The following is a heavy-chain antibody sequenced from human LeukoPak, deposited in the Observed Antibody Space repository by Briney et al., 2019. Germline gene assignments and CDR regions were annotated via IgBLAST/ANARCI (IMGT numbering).Heavy chain of an antibody. CDR1: EFTFSSYG. V-gene: IGHV3-30*02. Sequence: GGSLRLSCAASEFTFSSYGMHWVRQAPGKGLEWVAFIRYDGSNTYYADSVMGRFTISRDNAKNSLYLQMNSLRAEDTAVYYCARAGDPLNVYCSGGSCYFNWFDPWGQGTLVTVSS. CDR2: IRYDGSNT. J-gene: IGHJ5*02. CDR3: ARAGDPLNVYCSGGSCYFNWFDP. D-gene: IGHD2-15*01.